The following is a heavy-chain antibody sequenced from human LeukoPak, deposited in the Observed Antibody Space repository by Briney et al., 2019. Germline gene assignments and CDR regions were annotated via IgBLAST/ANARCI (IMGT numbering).Heavy chain of an antibody. V-gene: IGHV1-46*01. Sequence: GASVKVSCKASGYTFTSYYTHWVRQAPGQGLEWMGIINPSGGSTSYAQKFQGRVTMTRDMSTSTVYMELSSLRSEDTAVYYCARDLDIVVVVAATGLGYWGQGTLVTVSS. J-gene: IGHJ4*02. CDR3: ARDLDIVVVVAATGLGY. D-gene: IGHD2-15*01. CDR1: GYTFTSYY. CDR2: INPSGGST.